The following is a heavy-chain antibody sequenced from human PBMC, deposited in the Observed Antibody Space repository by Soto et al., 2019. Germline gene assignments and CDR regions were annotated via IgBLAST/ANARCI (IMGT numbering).Heavy chain of an antibody. V-gene: IGHV4-34*01. Sequence: SETLSLTCAVYGGSFSGYDLSWIRQPPGKGLEWIGEINHSGSTNYNPSLKSRVTISVDTSKNQFSLKLSSVTAADTAVYYCARGDVYGDFDYWGQGTLVTVSS. CDR1: GGSFSGYD. J-gene: IGHJ4*02. CDR2: INHSGST. D-gene: IGHD4-17*01. CDR3: ARGDVYGDFDY.